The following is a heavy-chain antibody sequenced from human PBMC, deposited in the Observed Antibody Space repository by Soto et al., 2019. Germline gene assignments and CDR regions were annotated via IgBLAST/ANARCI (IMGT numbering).Heavy chain of an antibody. Sequence: GGSPRLFCAASGFTFSNHAMHWVRQAPGKGLEWVALTSYDGNNEYYTDSVKGRFTISRDNSKNTLFLQMNSPRPEDTAVYYCAKDKGVFNWVFYYYGYWGQGALVTVPS. V-gene: IGHV3-30*18. CDR1: GFTFSNHA. CDR3: AKDKGVFNWVFYYYGY. J-gene: IGHJ4*02. CDR2: TSYDGNNE. D-gene: IGHD1-1*01.